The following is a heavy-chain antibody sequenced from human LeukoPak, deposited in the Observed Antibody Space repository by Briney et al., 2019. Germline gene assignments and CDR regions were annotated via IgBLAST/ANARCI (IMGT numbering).Heavy chain of an antibody. V-gene: IGHV3-21*01. CDR3: AECSGGSYYHSDDY. CDR2: ISSSGSYR. Sequence: GGSLRLSCAGAGFTFTTYSMNWVRQAPGKGLEWVSSISSSGSYRYYADSVKGRFTISRDNAKKSLYLQMNSLRAEDTAVYYCAECSGGSYYHSDDYWGQGTLVTVSS. D-gene: IGHD2-15*01. CDR1: GFTFTTYS. J-gene: IGHJ4*02.